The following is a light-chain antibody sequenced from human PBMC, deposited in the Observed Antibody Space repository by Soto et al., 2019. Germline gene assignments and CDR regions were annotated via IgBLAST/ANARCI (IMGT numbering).Light chain of an antibody. Sequence: QSVLTQPPSVSGAPGQKVTISCSGSSSNIGNNYVSWYQQLPGTAPKLLIYDNNKRPSGIPDRFSGSKSGTSATLGITGLQTGDEADYYCGTWDSSLSAGNYVFGTGTKVTVL. CDR1: SSNIGNNY. V-gene: IGLV1-51*01. CDR3: GTWDSSLSAGNYV. J-gene: IGLJ1*01. CDR2: DNN.